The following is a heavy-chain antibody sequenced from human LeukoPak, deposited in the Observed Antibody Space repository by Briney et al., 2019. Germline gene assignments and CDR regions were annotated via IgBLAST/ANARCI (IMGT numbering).Heavy chain of an antibody. CDR2: INWNGGST. CDR1: GFTFDDYG. D-gene: IGHD3-10*01. V-gene: IGHV3-20*01. J-gene: IGHJ6*03. Sequence: LGGSLRLSCAASGFTFDDYGMSWVRQAPGKGLEWVSGINWNGGSTGYADSVKGRFTISRDNAKNSLYLQMNSLRAEDTALYHCARDLRLLWGSYYMDVWGKGTTVTVSS. CDR3: ARDLRLLWGSYYMDV.